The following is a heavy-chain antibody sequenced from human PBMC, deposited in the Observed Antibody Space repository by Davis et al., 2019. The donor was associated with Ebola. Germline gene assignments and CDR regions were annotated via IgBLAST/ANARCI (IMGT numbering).Heavy chain of an antibody. D-gene: IGHD1-26*01. CDR3: ARDVGGISNY. V-gene: IGHV3-30*04. J-gene: IGHJ4*02. Sequence: GESLKISCAASGFTFSNYAMHWVRQAPGKGLEWVAVVAFDGSYEFYADSVKGRFIISRDNSQNTLYLEMNSLRAEDTAVYYCARDVGGISNYWGQGTLVTVSS. CDR2: VAFDGSYE. CDR1: GFTFSNYA.